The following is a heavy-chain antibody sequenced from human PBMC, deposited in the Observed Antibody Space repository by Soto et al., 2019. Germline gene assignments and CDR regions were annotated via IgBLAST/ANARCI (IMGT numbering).Heavy chain of an antibody. Sequence: QVQLVQSGAEVKKPGASVKVSCKASGYTFTSYAMHWVRQAPGQRLEWMGWINAGNGNTKYSQKCQGRVTITRDTSPSTAYMELSSLRAEDTAVYYCASVFPVTTGALGYWGQGSLVTVSS. J-gene: IGHJ4*02. V-gene: IGHV1-3*01. CDR2: INAGNGNT. CDR3: ASVFPVTTGALGY. D-gene: IGHD4-17*01. CDR1: GYTFTSYA.